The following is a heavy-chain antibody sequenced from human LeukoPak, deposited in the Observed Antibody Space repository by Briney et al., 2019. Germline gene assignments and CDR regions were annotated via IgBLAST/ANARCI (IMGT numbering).Heavy chain of an antibody. Sequence: GGSLRLSCAASGFIFRNVWMNWVRQAPGKGLEWLAVIRYDGSNMYYTDSVKGRFTISRDNSKNTLYLQMNSLRAEDTAVYYCGRDSNGLDYWGQGTLVTVSS. CDR1: GFIFRNVW. CDR2: IRYDGSNM. J-gene: IGHJ4*02. D-gene: IGHD2-8*01. V-gene: IGHV3-33*08. CDR3: GRDSNGLDY.